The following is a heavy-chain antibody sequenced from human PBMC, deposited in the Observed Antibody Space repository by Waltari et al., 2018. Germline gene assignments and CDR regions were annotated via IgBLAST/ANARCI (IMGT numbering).Heavy chain of an antibody. CDR2: FEPADGET. J-gene: IGHJ4*02. Sequence: QVQLVQSGAEVKKPGASVKVSCKVSGYTLTELSMHWVRQAPGKGREWMGGFEPADGETSYAQKFQVRVTMTEDTSTDTSYMELSRRRSEDTAGYYCAKVVVVVAATRVYYFDYWGQGTLVTVSS. CDR1: GYTLTELS. V-gene: IGHV1-24*01. D-gene: IGHD2-15*01. CDR3: AKVVVVVAATRVYYFDY.